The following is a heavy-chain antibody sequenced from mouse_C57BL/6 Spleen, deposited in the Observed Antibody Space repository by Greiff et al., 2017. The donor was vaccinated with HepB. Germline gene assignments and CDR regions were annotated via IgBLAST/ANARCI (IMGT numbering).Heavy chain of an antibody. Sequence: EVKLVESGGDLVKPGGSLKLSCAASGFTFSSYGMSWVRQTPDKRLEWVATISSGGSYTYYPDSVKGRFTISRDNAKNTLYLQMSSLKSEDTAMYYCARFFDGYSRFADWGQGTLVTVSA. CDR1: GFTFSSYG. CDR3: ARFFDGYSRFAD. V-gene: IGHV5-6*01. D-gene: IGHD2-3*01. CDR2: ISSGGSYT. J-gene: IGHJ3*01.